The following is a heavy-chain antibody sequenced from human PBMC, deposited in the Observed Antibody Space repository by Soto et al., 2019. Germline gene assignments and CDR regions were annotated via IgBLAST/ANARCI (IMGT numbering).Heavy chain of an antibody. J-gene: IGHJ5*02. D-gene: IGHD3-16*01. CDR3: ASGGNWFDP. CDR1: GGSISNYY. CDR2: MYYNGNI. Sequence: SETLSLTCNVSGGSISNYYWSWVRQSPEKGLEWIGYMYYNGNINYNPSLKSRVTISIDTSKNQFSLTLKSVTATDTAVYYCASGGNWFDPWGQGVLVTVSS. V-gene: IGHV4-59*01.